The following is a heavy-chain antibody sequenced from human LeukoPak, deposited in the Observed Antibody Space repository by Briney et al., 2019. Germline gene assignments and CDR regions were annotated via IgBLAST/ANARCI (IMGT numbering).Heavy chain of an antibody. CDR1: GGSVSSGSYY. Sequence: SETLSLTCTVSGGSVSSGSYYWSWIRQPPGKGLEWIGYIYYSGSTNYNPSLKSRLTISVDTSKNQFSLKLRSVTAADTAVYYCARVPGGGTAANWGQGTMVTVSS. J-gene: IGHJ3*01. CDR2: IYYSGST. CDR3: ARVPGGGTAAN. D-gene: IGHD1-7*01. V-gene: IGHV4-61*01.